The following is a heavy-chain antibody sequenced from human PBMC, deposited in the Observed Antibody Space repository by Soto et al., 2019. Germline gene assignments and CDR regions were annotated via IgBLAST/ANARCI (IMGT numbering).Heavy chain of an antibody. Sequence: QVQLVQSGAEVKKPGASVKVSCKASGYTFTSHGISWVRQAPGQEHEWMGWISACSGNTNYAQKLQGRVTMTTDTPTSTAYMELRSLRSDDTAVYYCARGRDGSELTSGFDPWGQGTLVTVSS. V-gene: IGHV1-18*01. CDR2: ISACSGNT. D-gene: IGHD3-10*01. J-gene: IGHJ5*02. CDR1: GYTFTSHG. CDR3: ARGRDGSELTSGFDP.